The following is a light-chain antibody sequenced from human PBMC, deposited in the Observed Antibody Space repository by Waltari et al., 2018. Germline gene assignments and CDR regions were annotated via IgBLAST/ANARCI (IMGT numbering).Light chain of an antibody. Sequence: ALTQPASVSGSPGQSITVSCTGTSSDVGGYNSVSWYQQHPGKAPKLMIYDVNNRPSGVSNRFSGSKFDNTASLTISGLQSEDEADYYCCSYSSHISVLFCGGTKLTVL. CDR1: SSDVGGYNS. J-gene: IGLJ2*01. CDR3: CSYSSHISVL. CDR2: DVN. V-gene: IGLV2-14*03.